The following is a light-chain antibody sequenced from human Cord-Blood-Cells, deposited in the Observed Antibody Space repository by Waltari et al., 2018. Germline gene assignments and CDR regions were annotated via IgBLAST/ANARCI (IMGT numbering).Light chain of an antibody. CDR3: QSYDSSLSGSV. Sequence: QSVLTQPPSVAGAPGQRVTISCTGSRPNIGAGYDVPWYQQLPGTAPKPLNYGNGNRPSGVPDRFSGSKSGTSASLAITGLQAEDEADYYCQSYDSSLSGSVFGGGTKLTVL. J-gene: IGLJ3*02. CDR2: GNG. V-gene: IGLV1-40*01. CDR1: RPNIGAGYD.